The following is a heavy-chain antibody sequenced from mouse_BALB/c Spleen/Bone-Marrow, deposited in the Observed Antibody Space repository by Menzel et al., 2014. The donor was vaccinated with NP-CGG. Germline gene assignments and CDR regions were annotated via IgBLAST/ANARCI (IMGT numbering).Heavy chain of an antibody. J-gene: IGHJ4*01. CDR3: ARVYYGNLDY. Sequence: QVQLQQSGAELVRPGSSVKISCKASGYEFSSYWTNWVKQRPGQGLEWIGQIYPGDGDTNYNGKFKGKATLTADKSSSTAYMQVSSLTSEDSAVYFCARVYYGNLDYWGQGTSVTVSS. CDR1: GYEFSSYW. V-gene: IGHV1-80*01. CDR2: IYPGDGDT. D-gene: IGHD2-1*01.